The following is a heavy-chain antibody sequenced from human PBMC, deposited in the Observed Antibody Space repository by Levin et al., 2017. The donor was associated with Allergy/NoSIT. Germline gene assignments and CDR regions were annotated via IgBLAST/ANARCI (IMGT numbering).Heavy chain of an antibody. CDR2: ISYDGSNK. Sequence: GGSLRLSCAASGFTFSSYAMHWVRQAPGKGLEWVAVISYDGSNKYYADSVKGRFTISRDNSKNTLYLQMNSLRAEDTAVYYCAREGCDFWSGYPCWFDPWGQGTLVTVSS. CDR1: GFTFSSYA. D-gene: IGHD3-3*01. J-gene: IGHJ5*02. CDR3: AREGCDFWSGYPCWFDP. V-gene: IGHV3-30*04.